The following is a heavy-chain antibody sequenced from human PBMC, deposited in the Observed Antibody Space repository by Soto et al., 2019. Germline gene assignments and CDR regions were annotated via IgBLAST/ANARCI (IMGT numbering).Heavy chain of an antibody. D-gene: IGHD2-2*01. V-gene: IGHV3-30*09. Sequence: QVQLVESGGGVVQPGRSLRLSCAASGFTFSPYAMHWVRQAPGKGLEWVAVISYDGNNKNYADSVKGRLAISRDNSQNTLYLQMNSLRAEDTAVYYCARARLDTPALDYWGQGTLVTVSA. CDR1: GFTFSPYA. J-gene: IGHJ4*02. CDR3: ARARLDTPALDY. CDR2: ISYDGNNK.